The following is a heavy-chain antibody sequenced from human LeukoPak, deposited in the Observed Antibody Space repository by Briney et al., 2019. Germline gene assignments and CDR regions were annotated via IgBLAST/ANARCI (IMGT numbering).Heavy chain of an antibody. Sequence: SETLSLTCTVSGGSISSYYWSWIRQPPGKGPEWIGYIYYSGSTNYNPSLKSRVTISVDTSKNQFSLKLSSVTAADTAVYYCAQTSTGYSYGFDYWGQGTLVTVSS. D-gene: IGHD5-18*01. J-gene: IGHJ4*02. V-gene: IGHV4-59*01. CDR2: IYYSGST. CDR3: AQTSTGYSYGFDY. CDR1: GGSISSYY.